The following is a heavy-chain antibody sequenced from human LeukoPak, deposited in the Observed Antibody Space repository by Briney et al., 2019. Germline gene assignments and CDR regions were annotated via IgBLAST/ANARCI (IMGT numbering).Heavy chain of an antibody. CDR3: AREYGSGSYRSIRYYYYYYMDV. V-gene: IGHV3-7*01. CDR2: IKQDGSEK. CDR1: GFTFSSYW. J-gene: IGHJ6*03. D-gene: IGHD3-10*01. Sequence: PGGSLRLSCAASGFTFSSYWMSWVRQAPGKGLEWVANIKQDGSEKYYVDSVKGRFTISRDNAKNSLYLQMNSLRAEDTAVYYCAREYGSGSYRSIRYYYYYYMDVWGKGTTVTVSS.